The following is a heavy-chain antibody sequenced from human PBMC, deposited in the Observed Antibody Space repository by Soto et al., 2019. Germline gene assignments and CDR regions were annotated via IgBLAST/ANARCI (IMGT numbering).Heavy chain of an antibody. CDR3: ARGVPAALFDY. CDR2: INSDGSST. Sequence: GGSLSLSCAASGFTFSSYWMHWVRQAPGKGLVWVSRINSDGSSTSYADSVKGRFTISRDNAKNTLYLQMNSLRAEDTAVYYCARGVPAALFDYWGQGTLVTVSS. CDR1: GFTFSSYW. J-gene: IGHJ4*02. V-gene: IGHV3-74*01. D-gene: IGHD2-2*01.